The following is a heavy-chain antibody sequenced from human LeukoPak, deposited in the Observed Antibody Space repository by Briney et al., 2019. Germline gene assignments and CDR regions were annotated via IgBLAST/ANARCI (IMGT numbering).Heavy chain of an antibody. J-gene: IGHJ3*02. CDR1: VGSISSSSYY. V-gene: IGHV3-11*04. Sequence: KPSETLSLTCTFSVGSISSSSYYWGWIRQAPGKGLEWVSYISSSGSAIYYADSVKGRFTISRDNAKNSLYLQMNSLRAEDTAVYYCARVRLEYSSSDDAFDIWGQGTMVTVST. CDR2: ISSSGSAI. D-gene: IGHD6-6*01. CDR3: ARVRLEYSSSDDAFDI.